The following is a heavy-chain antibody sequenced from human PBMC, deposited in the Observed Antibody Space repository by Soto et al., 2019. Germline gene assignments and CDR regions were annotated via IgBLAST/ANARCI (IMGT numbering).Heavy chain of an antibody. CDR2: ISAYNGNT. CDR1: GYTFTSYG. Sequence: GSSVKVSCEASGYTFTSYGISWVRQAPGQGLEWMGWISAYNGNTNYAQKLQGRVTMTTDTSTSTAYMELRSLRSDDTAVYYCARVYHCSGGSCPGNYYYGMDVWGQGTTVTVSS. J-gene: IGHJ6*02. CDR3: ARVYHCSGGSCPGNYYYGMDV. V-gene: IGHV1-18*01. D-gene: IGHD2-15*01.